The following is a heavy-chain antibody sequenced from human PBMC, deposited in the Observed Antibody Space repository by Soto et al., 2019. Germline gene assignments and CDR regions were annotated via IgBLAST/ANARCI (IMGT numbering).Heavy chain of an antibody. CDR1: GGTISSYA. J-gene: IGHJ5*02. CDR2: IIPIFGTA. V-gene: IGHV1-69*13. Sequence: ASVKVSCKASGGTISSYAISWVRQAPGQGLEWMGGIIPIFGTANYAQKFQGRVTITADGATSTAYMELSSLRSEDTAVYYCASGIYDSSGYSWGQGTLVTVSS. D-gene: IGHD3-22*01. CDR3: ASGIYDSSGYS.